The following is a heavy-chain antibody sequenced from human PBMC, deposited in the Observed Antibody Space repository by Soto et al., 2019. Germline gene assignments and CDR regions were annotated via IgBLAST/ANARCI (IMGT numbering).Heavy chain of an antibody. CDR2: IYYSGST. Sequence: QLQLQESGPGLVKPSETLSLTCTVSGGSISSSSYYWGWIRQPPGKGLEWIGSIYYSGSTYYNPSLKSRVTISVDTSKNQFSLKLSSVTAADTAVYYCASLPSYDYVWGSYRYTSWGQGTLVTVSS. CDR1: GGSISSSSYY. D-gene: IGHD3-16*02. CDR3: ASLPSYDYVWGSYRYTS. V-gene: IGHV4-39*01. J-gene: IGHJ4*02.